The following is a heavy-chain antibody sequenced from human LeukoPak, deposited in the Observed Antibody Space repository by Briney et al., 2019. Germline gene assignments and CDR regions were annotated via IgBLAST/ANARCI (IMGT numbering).Heavy chain of an antibody. Sequence: PGGSLRLSCAASGFTFSSYWMSWVRQAPGKGLEWVANIKQDGSEKYYADSVKGRFTISRDNSKNTLYLQMNSLRAEDTAVYYCARDGMTTVTVDYYYGMDVWGQGTTVTVSS. V-gene: IGHV3-7*01. CDR3: ARDGMTTVTVDYYYGMDV. CDR2: IKQDGSEK. J-gene: IGHJ6*02. D-gene: IGHD4-17*01. CDR1: GFTFSSYW.